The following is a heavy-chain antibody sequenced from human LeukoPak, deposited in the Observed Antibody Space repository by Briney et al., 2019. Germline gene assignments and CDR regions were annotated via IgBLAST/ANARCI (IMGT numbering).Heavy chain of an antibody. Sequence: GGSLRLSCAASGFTFSSYGMHWVRQAPGKGLEWVAVISYDGSNKYYADSVKGRFTISRDNSKNTLYLQMNSLRAEDTAVYYCAKDPLLVVTPRGYYYYGMDVWGQGTTVTVSS. D-gene: IGHD2-21*02. CDR1: GFTFSSYG. CDR3: AKDPLLVVTPRGYYYYGMDV. J-gene: IGHJ6*02. V-gene: IGHV3-30*18. CDR2: ISYDGSNK.